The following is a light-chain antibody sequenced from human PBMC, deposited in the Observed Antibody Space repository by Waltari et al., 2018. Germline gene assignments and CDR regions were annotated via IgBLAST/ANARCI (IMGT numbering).Light chain of an antibody. Sequence: EVVMTQSPATLSVSPGERATLSCRASHSVKTNLAWYQQKPGQAPRLVIFDASTRATGIPARSSGRGSGTEFTLTISSLQPEDSAVYYCQQYNNWPTWTFGQGAKVEIK. J-gene: IGKJ1*01. CDR1: HSVKTN. V-gene: IGKV3-15*01. CDR3: QQYNNWPTWT. CDR2: DAS.